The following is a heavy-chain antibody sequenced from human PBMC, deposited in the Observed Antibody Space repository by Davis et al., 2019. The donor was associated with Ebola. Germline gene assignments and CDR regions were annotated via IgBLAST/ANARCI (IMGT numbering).Heavy chain of an antibody. CDR2: INAGNGNT. CDR3: ARDYYGSGSYSNIDY. V-gene: IGHV1-3*01. J-gene: IGHJ4*02. D-gene: IGHD3-10*01. Sequence: ASVKVSCKTSGYTFTNYAIHWVRQAPGQRLEWMGWINAGNGNTKYSQKFQGRVTITRDTSASTVYMELSSLRSEDTAVYYCARDYYGSGSYSNIDYWGQGTLVTVSS. CDR1: GYTFTNYA.